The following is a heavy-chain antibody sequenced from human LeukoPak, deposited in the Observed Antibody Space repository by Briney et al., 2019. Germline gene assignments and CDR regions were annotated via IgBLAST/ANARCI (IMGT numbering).Heavy chain of an antibody. CDR2: IRQDGSEK. CDR1: GFTFSSYW. Sequence: GGSLRLSCAASGFTFSSYWMSWVRQAPGKGLEWVANIRQDGSEKYYVDSVKGRFTISRDNAKNSLYLQMNSLRAEDTAVYYCARDWMGGAFDIWGQGTMVTVSS. V-gene: IGHV3-7*01. CDR3: ARDWMGGAFDI. J-gene: IGHJ3*02. D-gene: IGHD1-26*01.